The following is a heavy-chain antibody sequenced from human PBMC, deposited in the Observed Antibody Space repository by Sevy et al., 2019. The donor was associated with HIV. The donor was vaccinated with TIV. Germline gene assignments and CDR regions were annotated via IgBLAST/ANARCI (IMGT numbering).Heavy chain of an antibody. D-gene: IGHD6-6*01. CDR1: GGTFSSYA. J-gene: IGHJ6*02. CDR3: ARGYSSSPRDYYGMDV. CDR2: IIPIFGTA. V-gene: IGHV1-69*13. Sequence: ASVKVSCKASGGTFSSYAISWVRQAPGQGLEWMGGIIPIFGTANYAQKFQGRVTITADESTSTAYMELGSLRSEDTAVYYCARGYSSSPRDYYGMDVWGQGTTVTVSS.